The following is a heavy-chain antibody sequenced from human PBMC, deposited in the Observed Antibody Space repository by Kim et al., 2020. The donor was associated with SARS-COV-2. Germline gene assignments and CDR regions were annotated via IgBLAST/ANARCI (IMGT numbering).Heavy chain of an antibody. J-gene: IGHJ3*02. CDR1: GFTFSSYG. CDR3: ARITMLVADAFDI. V-gene: IGHV3-7*03. D-gene: IGHD3-22*01. CDR2: IKQDGSEK. Sequence: GGSLRLSCAASGFTFSSYGMSWVRQAPGKGLEWVANIKQDGSEKYYVDSVKGRFTISRDNAKNSLYLQMNSLRAEDTAVYYCARITMLVADAFDIGGQGTMPTVSS.